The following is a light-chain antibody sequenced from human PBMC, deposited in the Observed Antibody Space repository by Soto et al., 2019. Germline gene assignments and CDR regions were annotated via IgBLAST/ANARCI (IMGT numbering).Light chain of an antibody. J-gene: IGKJ1*01. V-gene: IGKV1-5*03. CDR2: KAS. CDR3: QHYNSYSEA. CDR1: QSISSW. Sequence: DIQITQSPSTLSASVGDRLTITCRASQSISSWLAWYQQKPGKAPKLLIYKASTLKSGVPSRFRGSGSGTEFTLTISRLQPDDFATYYCQHYNSYSEAFGQGTKVDIK.